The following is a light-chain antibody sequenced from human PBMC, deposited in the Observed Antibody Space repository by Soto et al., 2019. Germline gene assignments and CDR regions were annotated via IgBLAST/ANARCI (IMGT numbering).Light chain of an antibody. V-gene: IGLV2-14*01. J-gene: IGLJ1*01. CDR2: DVN. CDR1: SSDVGGYDY. Sequence: QSALTQPASVSGSPGQSITISCTGTSSDVGGYDYVSWYQQHPGKAPKLMIYDVNNRPSGVSNRFSGSKSGNTASLTISGLQAEDEADYYCSSYTSSSTFVFGAETKLTVL. CDR3: SSYTSSSTFV.